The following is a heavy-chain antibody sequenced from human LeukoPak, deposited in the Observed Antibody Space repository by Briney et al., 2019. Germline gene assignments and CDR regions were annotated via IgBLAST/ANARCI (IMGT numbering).Heavy chain of an antibody. J-gene: IGHJ6*02. D-gene: IGHD6-19*01. Sequence: ASVKVSCKASGGTLSSYAISWVRQPPGQGLESMGRIIPILGIANYAQKFQGRVTITADKSTSTAYMELSSLRSEDTAVYYCARAGSSGWYGMDVWGQGTTVTVSS. CDR3: ARAGSSGWYGMDV. CDR2: IIPILGIA. V-gene: IGHV1-69*04. CDR1: GGTLSSYA.